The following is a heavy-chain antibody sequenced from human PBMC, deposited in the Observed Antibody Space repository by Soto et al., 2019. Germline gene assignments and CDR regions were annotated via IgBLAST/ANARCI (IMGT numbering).Heavy chain of an antibody. D-gene: IGHD3-22*01. J-gene: IGHJ6*02. CDR3: ARDYYDSSGYIPLGYYYYGMDV. V-gene: IGHV6-1*01. CDR2: TYYRSKWYN. CDR1: GDSVSSNSAA. Sequence: PSQTLSLTCAISGDSVSSNSAAWNWIRQSPSRGLEWLGRTYYRSKWYNDYAVSVKSRITINPDTSKNQFSLQLNSVTPEDTAVYYCARDYYDSSGYIPLGYYYYGMDVWGQGTTVTSP.